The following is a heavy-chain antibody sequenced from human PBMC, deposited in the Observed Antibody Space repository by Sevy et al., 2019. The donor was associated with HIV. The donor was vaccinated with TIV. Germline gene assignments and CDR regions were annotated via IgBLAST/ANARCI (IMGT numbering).Heavy chain of an antibody. V-gene: IGHV4-38-2*01. D-gene: IGHD3-3*01. J-gene: IGHJ4*02. CDR3: ARQWRPNYDFWSGYFFEY. CDR1: GYPISSGYY. CDR2: IYHTGST. Sequence: SETLSLTCAVSGYPISSGYYWGWIRQPPGKGLEWIGSIYHTGSTYYNPSLKSRVTVSVDTSKNPFSMRLTSVTAADTAMYYCARQWRPNYDFWSGYFFEYWGQGTLVTVSS.